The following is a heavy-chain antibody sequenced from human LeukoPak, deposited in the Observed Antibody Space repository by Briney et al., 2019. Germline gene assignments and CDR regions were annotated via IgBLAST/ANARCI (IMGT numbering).Heavy chain of an antibody. Sequence: GGSLRLSCAASGLTFSSYAMSWVRQAPGKGLEWVSGISGSGGNTYYADSVKGRFTISRDNSKNTLYPQMNSLRSEDTAVYYCARDRVSSGWSHTFGYWGQGTLVTVSS. CDR2: ISGSGGNT. D-gene: IGHD6-19*01. J-gene: IGHJ4*02. CDR1: GLTFSSYA. V-gene: IGHV3-23*01. CDR3: ARDRVSSGWSHTFGY.